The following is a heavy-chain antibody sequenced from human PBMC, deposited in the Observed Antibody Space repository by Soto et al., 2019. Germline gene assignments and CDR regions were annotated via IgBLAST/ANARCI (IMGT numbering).Heavy chain of an antibody. V-gene: IGHV3-48*02. Sequence: EVQLVESGGGLVQRGGSLRLSCAASGLSLSTYSLNWVRQAPRKGLEWVSYISGSSDTIYYADSVKGRVTISRDNAKNSLYLQMNSLSDDDTAVYFCARGHDRQFGMDVWGQGTTVTVSS. CDR2: ISGSSDTI. D-gene: IGHD1-1*01. J-gene: IGHJ6*02. CDR3: ARGHDRQFGMDV. CDR1: GLSLSTYS.